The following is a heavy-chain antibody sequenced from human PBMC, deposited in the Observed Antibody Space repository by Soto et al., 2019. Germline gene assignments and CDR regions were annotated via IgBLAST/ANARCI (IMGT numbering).Heavy chain of an antibody. CDR1: GVSFSTRGYY. Sequence: QLLLQESGPGLVKPSETLSLTCSVSGVSFSTRGYYWAWIRQPPGNGLEWIGSINYSGGTYYNPSLKTRLFIFVDTPKNQFSLKLISVTSPDTTVYCCAIKDLSGFDFFYSWGKGTLLTGSS. D-gene: IGHD5-12*01. CDR3: AIKDLSGFDFFYS. J-gene: IGHJ4*02. CDR2: INYSGGT. V-gene: IGHV4-39*01.